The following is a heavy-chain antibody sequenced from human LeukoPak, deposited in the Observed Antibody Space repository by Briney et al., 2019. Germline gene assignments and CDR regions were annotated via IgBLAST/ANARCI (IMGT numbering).Heavy chain of an antibody. J-gene: IGHJ3*02. Sequence: GGSLRLSCAASGFTFSSYAMSWVRQAPGEGLEWVSAISGSVGSTYYADSVKGRFTISRDNSKNTLHLQMNSLRAEDTAVYYCAKDGGYCSSTSCSPGAFDIWGHGTMVTVSS. V-gene: IGHV3-23*01. CDR2: ISGSVGST. CDR3: AKDGGYCSSTSCSPGAFDI. D-gene: IGHD2-2*01. CDR1: GFTFSSYA.